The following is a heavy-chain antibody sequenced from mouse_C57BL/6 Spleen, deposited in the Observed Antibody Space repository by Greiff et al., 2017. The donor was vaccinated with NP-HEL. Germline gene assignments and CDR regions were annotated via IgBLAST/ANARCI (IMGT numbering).Heavy chain of an antibody. Sequence: VQLQQPGAELVMPGASVKLSCKASGYTFTSYWMHWVKQRPGQGLECIGEIDPSDSYTNYNQKFKGKSTLTVDKSSSTAYMQLSSLTSEDSAVYYCARSNYYGSSSGYFDVWGTGTTVTVSS. D-gene: IGHD1-1*01. CDR2: IDPSDSYT. CDR1: GYTFTSYW. J-gene: IGHJ1*03. V-gene: IGHV1-69*01. CDR3: ARSNYYGSSSGYFDV.